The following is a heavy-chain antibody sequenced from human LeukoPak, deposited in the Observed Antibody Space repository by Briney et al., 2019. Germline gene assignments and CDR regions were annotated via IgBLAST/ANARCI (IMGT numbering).Heavy chain of an antibody. J-gene: IGHJ4*02. CDR3: AKSGPASTSCPRECYFDY. CDR2: ISYDGSNK. V-gene: IGHV3-30*18. CDR1: GFTFSSYG. Sequence: GGSLRLSCAASGFTFSSYGMHWVRQAPGKGLEWVAVISYDGSNKYYADSVKGRFTISRDNSKNTLYLQMNSLRAEDTAVYYCAKSGPASTSCPRECYFDYWGQGTLVTVSS. D-gene: IGHD2-2*01.